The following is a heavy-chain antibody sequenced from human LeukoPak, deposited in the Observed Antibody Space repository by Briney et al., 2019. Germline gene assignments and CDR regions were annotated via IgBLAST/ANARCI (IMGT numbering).Heavy chain of an antibody. CDR3: ANLATVTTRGVFDI. CDR1: GFSFSSYA. D-gene: IGHD4-17*01. Sequence: GGSLRLSCAASGFSFSSYAMHWVRQAPGKGLEWVSYIRFDGSNKDYADSVKGRFTISRDNSKNTLYLQMNSLRAEDTAVYYCANLATVTTRGVFDIWGQGTMVTISS. CDR2: IRFDGSNK. J-gene: IGHJ3*02. V-gene: IGHV3-30*02.